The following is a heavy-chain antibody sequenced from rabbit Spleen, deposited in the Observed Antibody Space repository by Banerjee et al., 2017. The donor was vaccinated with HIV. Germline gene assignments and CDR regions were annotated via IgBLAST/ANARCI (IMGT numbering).Heavy chain of an antibody. CDR1: GFSFSDRDV. Sequence: EQLEESGGGLVKPAGSLTLPCKASGFSFSDRDVMCWVRQAPGKGLEWIACSNAATGKPVYATWAKGRFTISRTSSTTVTLQMTSLTAADTATYFCARDTGSSFSSYGMDLWGQGTLVTVS. CDR2: SNAATGKP. D-gene: IGHD8-1*01. J-gene: IGHJ6*01. V-gene: IGHV1S45*01. CDR3: ARDTGSSFSSYGMDL.